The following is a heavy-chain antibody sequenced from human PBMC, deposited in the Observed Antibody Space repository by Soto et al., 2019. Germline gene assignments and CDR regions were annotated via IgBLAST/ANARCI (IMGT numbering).Heavy chain of an antibody. Sequence: QITLKESGPTLVKPTQTLTLTCSFSGFSLTTNRVGVAWIRQPPGKALEWLAVIYWDDTKRDSPSLKSRLTVTKDISKNQVVLTMTDMGPVDTATYYCALLKQPFHFFDSWGQGTPVTVSS. CDR1: GFSLTTNRVG. V-gene: IGHV2-5*02. CDR3: ALLKQPFHFFDS. D-gene: IGHD6-13*01. CDR2: IYWDDTK. J-gene: IGHJ4*02.